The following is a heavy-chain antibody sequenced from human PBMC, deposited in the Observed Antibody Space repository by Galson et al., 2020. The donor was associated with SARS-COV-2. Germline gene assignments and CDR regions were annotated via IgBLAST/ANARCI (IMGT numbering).Heavy chain of an antibody. CDR1: GYTFTGYY. CDR3: AREQEVDGYNDY. Sequence: ASVKVSCKASGYTFTGYYMQWVRQAPGQGLEWMGRINPNSGGTNYAQKFQGRVTMTRDTSISTAYMELSRLRSDDTAGYYCAREQEVDGYNDYWGQGTRVTVSA. D-gene: IGHD5-12*01. CDR2: INPNSGGT. J-gene: IGHJ4*02. V-gene: IGHV1-2*06.